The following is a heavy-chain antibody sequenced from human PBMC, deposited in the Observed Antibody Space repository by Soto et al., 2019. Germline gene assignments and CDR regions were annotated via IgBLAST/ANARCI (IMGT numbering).Heavy chain of an antibody. D-gene: IGHD3-10*01. Sequence: ASVKVSCKASGGTFSSYAISWVRQAPGQGLEWMGGIIPIFGTANYAQKFQGRVTITADESTSTAYMELSSLRSEDTAVYYCARDAKISVWRFGESNYYYGMDVWGQGTTVTVSS. J-gene: IGHJ6*02. CDR1: GGTFSSYA. CDR3: ARDAKISVWRFGESNYYYGMDV. V-gene: IGHV1-69*13. CDR2: IIPIFGTA.